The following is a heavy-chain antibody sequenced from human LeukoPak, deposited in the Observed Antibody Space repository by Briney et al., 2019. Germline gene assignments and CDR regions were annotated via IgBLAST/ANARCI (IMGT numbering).Heavy chain of an antibody. V-gene: IGHV3-23*01. CDR2: ISGGGRST. CDR3: ARERYFDY. Sequence: GGSLRLSCAASGFSFNTCAMSWVRQAPGKGLEWVSTISGGGRSTDYADSVKGQFTISRDNSKNTLYLQMNSLRAEDTAVYYCARERYFDYWGQGTLVTVSS. CDR1: GFSFNTCA. J-gene: IGHJ4*02.